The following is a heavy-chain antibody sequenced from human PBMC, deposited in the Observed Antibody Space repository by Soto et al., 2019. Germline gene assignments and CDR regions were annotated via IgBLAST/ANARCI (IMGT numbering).Heavy chain of an antibody. CDR3: TRSGPLAYQLPPRY. D-gene: IGHD2-2*01. J-gene: IGHJ4*02. CDR2: IRSKAYGGTT. Sequence: PGGSLRLSCTASGFTFGDYAMSWFRQAPGKGLEWVGFIRSKAYGGTTEYAASVKGRFTISRDDSKSIAYLQMNSLKTEDTAVYYCTRSGPLAYQLPPRYWGQGTLVPVSS. V-gene: IGHV3-49*03. CDR1: GFTFGDYA.